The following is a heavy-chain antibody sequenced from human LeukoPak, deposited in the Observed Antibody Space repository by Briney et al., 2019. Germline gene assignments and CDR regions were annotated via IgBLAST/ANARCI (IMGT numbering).Heavy chain of an antibody. J-gene: IGHJ4*02. CDR3: AGETGTTFGILDY. D-gene: IGHD1-7*01. CDR2: INPSGGST. V-gene: IGHV1-46*01. CDR1: GYTFTSYY. Sequence: ASVKVSCKASGYTFTSYYMHWARQAPGQGLEWMGIINPSGGSTSYAQKFQGRVTMTRDTSTSTVYMELSSLRSEDTAVYYCAGETGTTFGILDYWGQGTLVTVSS.